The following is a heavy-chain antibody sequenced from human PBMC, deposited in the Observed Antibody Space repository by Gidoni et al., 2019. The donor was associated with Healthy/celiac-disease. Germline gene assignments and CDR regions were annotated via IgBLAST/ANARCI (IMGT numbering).Heavy chain of an antibody. CDR1: GGSFSGYY. Sequence: QVQLQQWGAGLLKPSETLSLTCAAYGGSFSGYYWSWIRQPPGKGLEWIGEINHSGSTNYNPSLKSRVTISVDTSKSQFSLKLSSVTAADTAVYYCASADYGDAFDIWGQGTMVTVSS. D-gene: IGHD4-17*01. CDR3: ASADYGDAFDI. CDR2: INHSGST. V-gene: IGHV4-34*01. J-gene: IGHJ3*02.